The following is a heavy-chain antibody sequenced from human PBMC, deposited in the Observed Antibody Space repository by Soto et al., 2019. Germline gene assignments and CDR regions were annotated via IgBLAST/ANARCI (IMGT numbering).Heavy chain of an antibody. CDR2: ISGSGGST. J-gene: IGHJ4*02. Sequence: EVQLLESGGGLVQPGGSLRLSCAASGFTFSSYAMSWVRQAPGKGLEWVSAISGSGGSTYYADSVKGRFTISRDNSKNTLYLQMNSLRAEDTAVYYCAKSDVGSYGSGSYWPPVFDYWGQGTLVTVSS. CDR3: AKSDVGSYGSGSYWPPVFDY. V-gene: IGHV3-23*01. D-gene: IGHD3-10*01. CDR1: GFTFSSYA.